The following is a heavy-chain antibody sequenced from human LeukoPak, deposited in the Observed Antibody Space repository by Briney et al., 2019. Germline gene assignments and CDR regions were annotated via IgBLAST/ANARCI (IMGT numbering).Heavy chain of an antibody. J-gene: IGHJ6*02. CDR2: MNPNSGNT. D-gene: IGHD3-3*01. V-gene: IGHV1-8*01. Sequence: ASVKVSCKASGYTFTSYDINWARQATGQGLEWMGWMNPNSGNTGYAQKFQGRVTMTRNTSISTAYMELSSLRSEDTAVYYCARGTDVLRFLEWLLYEHYYGMDVWGQGTTVTVSS. CDR1: GYTFTSYD. CDR3: ARGTDVLRFLEWLLYEHYYGMDV.